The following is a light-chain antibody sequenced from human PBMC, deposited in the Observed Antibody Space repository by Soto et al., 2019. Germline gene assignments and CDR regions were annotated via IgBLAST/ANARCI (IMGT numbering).Light chain of an antibody. V-gene: IGLV2-14*01. CDR1: SSDVGGYNH. CDR2: AVS. CDR3: CSSTSLSTVV. J-gene: IGLJ2*01. Sequence: QSVLTQPASVSGSPGQSITISCTGTSSDVGGYNHVSWYQHPPGKAPKLILFAVSDRPSGVSHRFSGSKSGNTASLTISGLQAEDEADYYCCSSTSLSTVVFGGGTKLTVL.